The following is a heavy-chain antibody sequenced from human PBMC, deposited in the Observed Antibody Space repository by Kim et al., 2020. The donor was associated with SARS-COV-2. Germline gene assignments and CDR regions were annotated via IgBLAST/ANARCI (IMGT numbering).Heavy chain of an antibody. J-gene: IGHJ4*02. V-gene: IGHV4-39*01. CDR2: GST. Sequence: GSTYYNPSLKSRVTISVDTSKNQFSLKLSSVTAADTAVYYCARQSEEIDYWGQGTLVTVSS. CDR3: ARQSEEIDY.